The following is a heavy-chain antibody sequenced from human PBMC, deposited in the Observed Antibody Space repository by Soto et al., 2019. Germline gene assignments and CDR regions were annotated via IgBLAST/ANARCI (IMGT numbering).Heavy chain of an antibody. V-gene: IGHV4-30-4*01. CDR1: GGSISSGDYY. J-gene: IGHJ4*02. Sequence: SETLSLTCTVSGGSISSGDYYWSWVRQPPGKGLEWIGYIYYSGSTYYNPSLKSRVTISVDTSKNQFSLKLSSVTAADTAVYYCAREPMVRGVFDYWGQGTLVTVSS. CDR2: IYYSGST. CDR3: AREPMVRGVFDY. D-gene: IGHD3-10*01.